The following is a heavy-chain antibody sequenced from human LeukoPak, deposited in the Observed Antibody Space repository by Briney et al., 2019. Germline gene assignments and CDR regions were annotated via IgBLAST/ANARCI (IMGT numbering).Heavy chain of an antibody. CDR3: TKDPMTGFSSGWYFAY. Sequence: GGSLRLSCEGSGFTFNGYAFSWVRQAPGKGLEWVAVTGGSDDNTHYADSVKGRFTISRDNSEKRLFLQMNSLRPDDSALYYCTKDPMTGFSSGWYFAYWGQGTLVTVSS. J-gene: IGHJ4*02. CDR1: GFTFNGYA. D-gene: IGHD6-19*01. V-gene: IGHV3-23*01. CDR2: TGGSDDNT.